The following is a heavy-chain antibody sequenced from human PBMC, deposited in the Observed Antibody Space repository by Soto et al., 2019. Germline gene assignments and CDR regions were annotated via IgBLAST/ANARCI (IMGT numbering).Heavy chain of an antibody. J-gene: IGHJ3*02. Sequence: ASVKVSCKASGYTLTAHYIHWVRQAPGQGLEWMGWINPNGGGTNYAQRFQGRVTMTRDTSTNTAYVEESRLRSDDTAVYYCGRDDAFDIWGQGTMVTVSS. CDR3: GRDDAFDI. CDR2: INPNGGGT. CDR1: GYTLTAHY. V-gene: IGHV1-2*02.